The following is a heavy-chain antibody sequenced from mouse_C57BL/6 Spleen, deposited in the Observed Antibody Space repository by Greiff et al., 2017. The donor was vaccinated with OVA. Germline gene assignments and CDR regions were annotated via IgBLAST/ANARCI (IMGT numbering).Heavy chain of an antibody. CDR3: ARRGGTAQATCFDY. V-gene: IGHV5-6*01. Sequence: EVQVVESGGDLVKPGGSLKLSCAASGFTFSSYGMSWVRQTPDKRLEWVATISSGGSYTYYPDSVKGRFTISRDNAKNTLYLQMSSLKSEDTAMYYCARRGGTAQATCFDYWGQGTTLTVSS. D-gene: IGHD3-2*02. CDR2: ISSGGSYT. CDR1: GFTFSSYG. J-gene: IGHJ2*01.